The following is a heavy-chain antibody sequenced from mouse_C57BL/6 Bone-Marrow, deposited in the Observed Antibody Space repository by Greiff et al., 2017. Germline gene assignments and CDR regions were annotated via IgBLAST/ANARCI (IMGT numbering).Heavy chain of an antibody. V-gene: IGHV1-11*01. D-gene: IGHD2-1*01. Sequence: QVQLKESGAELASPGASVTLSCTASGYTFTDHIMNWVKKRPGQGLEWIGRIYPVSGENNYNQKFMGKATFSVDRSSITVYMVLNSLTSEDPAVYYCRNLLSVAYWGQGTLVTVSA. CDR3: RNLLSVAY. J-gene: IGHJ3*01. CDR2: IYPVSGEN. CDR1: GYTFTDHI.